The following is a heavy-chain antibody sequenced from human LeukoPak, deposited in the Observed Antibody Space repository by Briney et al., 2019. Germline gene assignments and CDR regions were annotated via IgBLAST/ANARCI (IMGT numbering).Heavy chain of an antibody. CDR1: GFTFSSYS. D-gene: IGHD5-12*01. CDR3: ARAHSGYDGRPFDP. Sequence: GGSLRLSCAASGFTFSSYSMNWVRQAPGKGLEWVSSISSSSSYIYYADSVKGRFTISRDNAKNSLYLQMNSLRAEDTAVYYCARAHSGYDGRPFDPWGQGTLVTVSS. J-gene: IGHJ5*02. CDR2: ISSSSSYI. V-gene: IGHV3-21*01.